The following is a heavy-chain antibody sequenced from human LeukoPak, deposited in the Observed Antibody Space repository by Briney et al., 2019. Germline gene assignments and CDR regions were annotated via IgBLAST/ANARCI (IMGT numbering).Heavy chain of an antibody. CDR3: AKGRYGMDV. CDR1: GVIFSSYA. Sequence: GGSLRLSCAASGVIFSSYAMSWVRQAPGKGLEWVSTISGSGGSTYYADSVKGRFTISRDNSKNTLYLQMNSLRAEETAVYYWAKGRYGMDVWGQGTTVSVSS. V-gene: IGHV3-23*01. CDR2: ISGSGGST. J-gene: IGHJ6*02.